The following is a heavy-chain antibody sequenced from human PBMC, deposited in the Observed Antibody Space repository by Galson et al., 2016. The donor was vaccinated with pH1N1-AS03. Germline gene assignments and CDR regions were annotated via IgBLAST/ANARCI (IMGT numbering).Heavy chain of an antibody. Sequence: PALVKPTQTLTLTCTFSGFSLGTRGVGVGWIRQPPGKALEWLALIYWVDDKRHSPSLKSRLTITQDTSQNQVVLQRTNMDPVDKATCYCAHTGAAAGDAPNDYWGQGTLVTVSS. J-gene: IGHJ4*02. CDR1: GFSLGTRGVG. V-gene: IGHV2-5*02. CDR3: AHTGAAAGDAPNDY. CDR2: IYWVDDK. D-gene: IGHD6-13*01.